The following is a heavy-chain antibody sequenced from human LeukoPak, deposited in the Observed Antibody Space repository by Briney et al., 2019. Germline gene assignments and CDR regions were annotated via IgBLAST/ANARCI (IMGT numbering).Heavy chain of an antibody. D-gene: IGHD1-26*01. Sequence: PSGTLSLTCSVSGDSISSYYWSWIRQPAGKGLEWIGRIYTSGSSNYNPSLKTRVTMSVDTSKNQFSLKLTSVTAADTAVYYCARESGGSTTRSLDYWGQGTLVTVSS. CDR2: IYTSGSS. J-gene: IGHJ4*02. V-gene: IGHV4-4*07. CDR1: GDSISSYY. CDR3: ARESGGSTTRSLDY.